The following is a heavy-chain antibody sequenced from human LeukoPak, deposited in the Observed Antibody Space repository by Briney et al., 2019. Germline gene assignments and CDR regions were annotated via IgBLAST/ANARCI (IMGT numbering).Heavy chain of an antibody. V-gene: IGHV3-7*04. CDR3: ARGGSDSSWYWVY. CDR1: GFTFGDLW. J-gene: IGHJ4*02. Sequence: GSLRLSCAASGFTFGDLWMSWVRQAPGKGLEWVANIKQDGSETYYVDSVKGRFTVSRDNAKNSLYLQMNSLRVEDTAVYYCARGGSDSSWYWVYWGQGTLVTVSS. CDR2: IKQDGSET. D-gene: IGHD6-13*01.